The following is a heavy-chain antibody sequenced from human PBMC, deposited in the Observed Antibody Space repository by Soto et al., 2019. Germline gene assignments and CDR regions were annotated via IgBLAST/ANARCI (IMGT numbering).Heavy chain of an antibody. V-gene: IGHV4-31*03. Sequence: PSETLSLTCTVSGGSISSGGYYWSWIRQHPGKGLEWIGYIYYSGSTYYNPSLKSRVTISVDTSKNQFSLKLSSVTAADTAVYYCARGTQGSLIVVVPAATNFDYWGQGTLVTVS. CDR3: ARGTQGSLIVVVPAATNFDY. J-gene: IGHJ4*02. CDR2: IYYSGST. D-gene: IGHD2-2*01. CDR1: GGSISSGGYY.